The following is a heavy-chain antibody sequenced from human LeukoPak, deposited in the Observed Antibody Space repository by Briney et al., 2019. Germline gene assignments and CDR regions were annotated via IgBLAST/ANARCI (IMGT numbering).Heavy chain of an antibody. V-gene: IGHV4-34*08. D-gene: IGHD3-3*01. Sequence: SETLTLTCAVYGGTFSGYYRSWIRQPPGKGLEWIGEINHSGSTNYNPSLKSRVTISVDTSKNQFSLKLSSVTAADTAVYYCAGSYDFWSGDQFDYWGQGTLATVSS. CDR3: AGSYDFWSGDQFDY. CDR2: INHSGST. J-gene: IGHJ4*02. CDR1: GGTFSGYY.